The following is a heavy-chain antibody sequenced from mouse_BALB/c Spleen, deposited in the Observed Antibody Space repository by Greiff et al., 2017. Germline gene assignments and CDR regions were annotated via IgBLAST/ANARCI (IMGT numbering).Heavy chain of an antibody. V-gene: IGHV1-12*01. J-gene: IGHJ2*01. Sequence: QVQLQQPGAELVKPGASVKMSCKASGYTFTSYNMHWVKQTPGQGLEWIGAIYPGNGDTSYNQKFKGKATLTADKSSSTAYMQLSSLTSEDSAVYYCARGVTTVVATPGYWGQGTTLTVSS. CDR1: GYTFTSYN. CDR2: IYPGNGDT. CDR3: ARGVTTVVATPGY. D-gene: IGHD1-1*01.